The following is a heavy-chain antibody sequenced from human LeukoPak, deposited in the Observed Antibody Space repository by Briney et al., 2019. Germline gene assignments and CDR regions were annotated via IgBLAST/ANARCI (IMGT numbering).Heavy chain of an antibody. CDR3: ARDWISGTFDAFDM. D-gene: IGHD2/OR15-2a*01. CDR1: GYTFTGYY. CDR2: INPNSGGT. V-gene: IGHV1-2*02. J-gene: IGHJ3*02. Sequence: ASVKVSCKASGYTFTGYYMHWVRQAPGQGLEWMGWINPNSGGTNYAQKFQGRVTMTRDTSISTAHMELSRLRSDDTAVYYCARDWISGTFDAFDMWGQGTKVTVSS.